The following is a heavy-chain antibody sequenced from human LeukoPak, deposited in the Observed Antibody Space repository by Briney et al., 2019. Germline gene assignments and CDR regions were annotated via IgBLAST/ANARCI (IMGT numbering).Heavy chain of an antibody. D-gene: IGHD6-13*01. J-gene: IGHJ4*02. CDR2: INPNSGGT. Sequence: ASVKVPCKASGYTFTGYYMHWVRQAPGQGLEWMGWINPNSGGTNYAQKFQGWVTMTRDTSISTAYMELSRLRSDDTAVYYCARSALRGSSWDYWGQGTLVTVSS. V-gene: IGHV1-2*04. CDR1: GYTFTGYY. CDR3: ARSALRGSSWDY.